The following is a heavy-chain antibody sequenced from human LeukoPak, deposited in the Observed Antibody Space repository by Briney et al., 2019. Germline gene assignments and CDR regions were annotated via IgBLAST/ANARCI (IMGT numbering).Heavy chain of an antibody. Sequence: SETLSLTCTVSGYSISSGYYWGWIRQPPGKGLEWIGSIYHSGSTYYNPSLKSRVTISVDTSKNQFSLKLSSVTAADTAVYYCAGTAARLSYWGQGTLVTVSS. J-gene: IGHJ4*02. V-gene: IGHV4-38-2*02. CDR3: AGTAARLSY. D-gene: IGHD6-6*01. CDR2: IYHSGST. CDR1: GYSISSGYY.